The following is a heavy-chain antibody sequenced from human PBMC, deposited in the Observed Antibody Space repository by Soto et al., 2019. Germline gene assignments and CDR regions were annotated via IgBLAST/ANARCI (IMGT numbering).Heavy chain of an antibody. CDR2: IWYDGSNK. J-gene: IGHJ4*02. CDR1: GFTFSSYV. D-gene: IGHD4-17*01. V-gene: IGHV3-33*01. CDR3: ARESDGDDFDY. Sequence: PGGSLRLSCAASGFTFSSYVMHWVRQAPGKGLEWVAVIWYDGSNKYYADSVKGRFTISRDNSKNTLYLQMNSLRAEDTAVYYCARESDGDDFDYWGQGTLVTVSS.